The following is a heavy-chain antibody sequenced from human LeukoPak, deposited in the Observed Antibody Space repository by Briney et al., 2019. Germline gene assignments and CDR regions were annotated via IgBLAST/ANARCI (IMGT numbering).Heavy chain of an antibody. D-gene: IGHD2-8*01. V-gene: IGHV3-7*03. CDR3: ARNNAMDV. CDR1: GFALSSHW. J-gene: IGHJ6*02. CDR2: VNRDGSET. Sequence: GGSLRLSCAASGFALSSHWMTWFRQVPGRGPEWVANVNRDGSETYYLDSVKGRFTISKDNAKNSLYLQMNSLRAEDTALYHCARNNAMDVWGQGTTVIVSS.